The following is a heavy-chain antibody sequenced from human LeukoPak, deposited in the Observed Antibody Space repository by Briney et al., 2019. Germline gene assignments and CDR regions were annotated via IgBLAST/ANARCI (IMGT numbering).Heavy chain of an antibody. J-gene: IGHJ4*02. CDR1: GGSLSGYY. D-gene: IGHD2-8*01. V-gene: IGHV4-34*01. CDR2: INHSGSA. CDR3: ARERRVGYYFDS. Sequence: RASETLSLTCAVYGGSLSGYYWVWIRQPPEKGLEWIGEINHSGSANYNPSLKSRSTISVDTSKNQFSLNLKSVTAADTAVYYCARERRVGYYFDSWGQGTLVTVSS.